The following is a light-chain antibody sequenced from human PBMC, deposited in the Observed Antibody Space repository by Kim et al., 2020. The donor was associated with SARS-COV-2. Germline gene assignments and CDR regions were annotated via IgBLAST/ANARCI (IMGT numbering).Light chain of an antibody. V-gene: IGLV3-19*01. CDR1: NLGRYY. Sequence: VALGQTVSNTRQDDNLGRYYATWYQQKPGQAPILVIYGKNNRPSGIPDRFSGSSSGNTASLTITGTQAGDEADYYCNSRDSNYNVIFGGGTQLTVL. CDR2: GKN. J-gene: IGLJ2*01. CDR3: NSRDSNYNVI.